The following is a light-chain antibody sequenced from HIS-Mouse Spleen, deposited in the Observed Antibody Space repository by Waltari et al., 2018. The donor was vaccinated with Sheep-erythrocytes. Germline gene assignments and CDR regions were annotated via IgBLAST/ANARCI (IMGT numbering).Light chain of an antibody. V-gene: IGKV3-11*01. CDR1: QSVSSY. CDR3: QQRRNWLT. CDR2: DAS. Sequence: EIVLTQSPATLSLSPGLRATLSCRASQSVSSYLAWYQQTPAQAPRLPIYDASNMATGIPARFSGSGYGTDLTLTIRSLEPEDFAVYYCQQRRNWLTFGGGTKVEIK. J-gene: IGKJ4*01.